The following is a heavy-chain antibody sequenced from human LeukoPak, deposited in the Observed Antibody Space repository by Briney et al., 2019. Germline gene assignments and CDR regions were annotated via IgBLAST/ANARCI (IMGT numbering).Heavy chain of an antibody. CDR1: GGSISSGDYY. J-gene: IGHJ4*02. Sequence: SETLSLTCTVSGGSISSGDYYWSWIRQPPGKGLEWIGYIYYSGSTYYNPSLKSRVTISVDTSKNQFSLKLSSVTAADTVVYYCAGGWSPYYFDYWGQGTLVTVSS. V-gene: IGHV4-30-4*01. CDR3: AGGWSPYYFDY. D-gene: IGHD6-13*01. CDR2: IYYSGST.